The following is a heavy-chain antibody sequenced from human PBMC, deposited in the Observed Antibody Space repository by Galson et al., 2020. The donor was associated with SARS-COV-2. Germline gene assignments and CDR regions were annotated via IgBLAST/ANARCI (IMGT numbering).Heavy chain of an antibody. CDR1: GYIFTGHY. V-gene: IGHV1-2*02. CDR2: INPNSGGT. D-gene: IGHD3-10*01. Sequence: GVSVEVACKPSGYIFTGHYMHRVRQAPGQGLEWKGWINPNSGGTKYAQKFQGRVTMTRDTSISTAYMELSRLRSDDTAIYYCARAGQSPDYNYYYNLDVWGQGTTVTVSS. CDR3: ARAGQSPDYNYYYNLDV. J-gene: IGHJ6*02.